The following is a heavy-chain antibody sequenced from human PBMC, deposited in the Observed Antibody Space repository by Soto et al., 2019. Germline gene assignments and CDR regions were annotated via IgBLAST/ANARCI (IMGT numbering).Heavy chain of an antibody. CDR3: ARVRGYYDSSGYYRRLCDY. D-gene: IGHD3-22*01. CDR2: ISAYNGNT. Sequence: ASVKVSCKASGYTFTSYGISWVRQAPGQGLEWMGWISAYNGNTNYAQKLQGRVTMTTDTSTSTAYMELRSLRSDDTAVYYCARVRGYYDSSGYYRRLCDYWGQGTLVTVSS. V-gene: IGHV1-18*01. CDR1: GYTFTSYG. J-gene: IGHJ4*02.